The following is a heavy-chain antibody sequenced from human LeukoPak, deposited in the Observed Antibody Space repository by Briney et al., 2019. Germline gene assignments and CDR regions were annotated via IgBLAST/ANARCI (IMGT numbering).Heavy chain of an antibody. V-gene: IGHV4-59*01. D-gene: IGHD3-22*01. CDR1: GGSISSYY. J-gene: IGHJ4*02. CDR3: ASSPSLYDSSGYYDY. CDR2: IYYSGST. Sequence: SETLSLTCTVSGGSISSYYWSWIRQPPGKGLEWIGYIYYSGSTNYNPSLKSRVTISVDTSKNQFSLKLSSVTAADTAVYYRASSPSLYDSSGYYDYWGQGTLVTVSS.